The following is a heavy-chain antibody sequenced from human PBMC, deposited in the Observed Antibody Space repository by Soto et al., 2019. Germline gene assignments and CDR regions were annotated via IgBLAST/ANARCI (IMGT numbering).Heavy chain of an antibody. CDR1: DFSFTSHG. CDR2: ISLYNGNT. CDR3: AIYHLELFRFDY. J-gene: IGHJ4*02. D-gene: IGHD2-2*01. Sequence: GPEVKKPGASMKVSCKAYDFSFTSHGISWVRQAPGQGLEWMGWISLYNGNTHYAQQFQGRVTMTTDTSTSTAYMELRSLRSDDTAMYFCAIYHLELFRFDYWGQGTLVTVSS. V-gene: IGHV1-18*04.